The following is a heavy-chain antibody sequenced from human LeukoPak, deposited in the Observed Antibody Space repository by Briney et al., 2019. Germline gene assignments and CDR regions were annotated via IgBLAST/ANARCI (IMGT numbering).Heavy chain of an antibody. CDR2: INHSGST. J-gene: IGHJ6*03. V-gene: IGHV4-34*01. CDR1: GGSFSGYY. Sequence: PSETLSLTCAVYGGSFSGYYWSWIRQPPGKGLEWIGEINHSGSTNYNPSLKSRVTISVDTSKNQFSLKLGSVTAADTAVYYCARGVQAAAGTWYYYYYMDVWGKGTTVTVSS. CDR3: ARGVQAAAGTWYYYYYMDV. D-gene: IGHD6-13*01.